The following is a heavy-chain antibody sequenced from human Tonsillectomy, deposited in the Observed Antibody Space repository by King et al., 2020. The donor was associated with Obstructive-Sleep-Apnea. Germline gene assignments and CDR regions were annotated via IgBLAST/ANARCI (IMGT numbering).Heavy chain of an antibody. CDR2: INPSGGST. Sequence: QLVQSGAEVKKPGASLKVSCTASGYTFTSYYMHWVRQAPGQGLEWMGIINPSGGSTSFAQKFQGRVTMTRDTSTSTVYMELSSLRSEDTAVYYCAYFGEFGFYYGMDVWGQGTTVTVSS. D-gene: IGHD3-10*01. CDR1: GYTFTSYY. CDR3: AYFGEFGFYYGMDV. J-gene: IGHJ6*02. V-gene: IGHV1-46*03.